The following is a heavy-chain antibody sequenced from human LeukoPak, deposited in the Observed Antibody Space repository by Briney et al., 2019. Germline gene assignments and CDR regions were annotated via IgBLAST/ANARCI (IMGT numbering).Heavy chain of an antibody. CDR2: ISAYKGNT. D-gene: IGHD3-22*01. CDR3: ARVRYDSSGYYYVEFDY. Sequence: ASVKVSCKASGYTFTSYGISWVRQAPGQGLEWMGCISAYKGNTNYAQKLQGRVTMTRDTSISTAYMELSRLRSGDTAVYYCARVRYDSSGYYYVEFDYWGQGTLVTVSS. CDR1: GYTFTSYG. V-gene: IGHV1-18*01. J-gene: IGHJ4*02.